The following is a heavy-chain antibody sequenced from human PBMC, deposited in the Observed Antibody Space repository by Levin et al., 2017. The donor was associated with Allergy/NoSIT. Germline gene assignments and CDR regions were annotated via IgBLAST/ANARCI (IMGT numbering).Heavy chain of an antibody. CDR2: ISSSSSYI. D-gene: IGHD4-17*01. CDR3: ARVDDDYGDYDY. CDR1: GFTFSSYS. Sequence: KSGGSLRLSCAASGFTFSSYSMNWVRQAPGKGLEWVSSISSSSSYIYYADSVKGRFTISRDNAKNSLYLQMNSLRAEDTAVYYCARVDDDYGDYDYWGQGTLVTVSS. J-gene: IGHJ4*02. V-gene: IGHV3-21*01.